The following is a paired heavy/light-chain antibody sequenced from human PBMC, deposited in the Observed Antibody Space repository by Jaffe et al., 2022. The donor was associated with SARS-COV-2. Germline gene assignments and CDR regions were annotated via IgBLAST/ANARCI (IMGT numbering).Light chain of an antibody. Sequence: DIVMTQSPDSLAVSLGETATINCKSSQYVLYSSNNKNFLAWYQQKPGQPPKLLIYWASTRESGVPDRFSGSGSGTDFTLTISTLQAEDVAVYYCQQYYSTPYTFGQGTKLEIK. V-gene: IGKV4-1*01. J-gene: IGKJ2*01. CDR2: WAS. CDR3: QQYYSTPYT. CDR1: QYVLYSSNNKNF.
Heavy chain of an antibody. D-gene: IGHD3-10*01. Sequence: EVQLLESGGGLVQPGGSLRLSCAASGFTFSGYAMSWVRQAPGKGLEWVSAISVSSGSTYYADSVKGRFAISRDNSKNTLYLQMNSLRAEDTAVYYCAKPYGSGGYNYWGQGTLVTVSS. V-gene: IGHV3-23*01. CDR1: GFTFSGYA. CDR2: ISVSSGST. J-gene: IGHJ4*02. CDR3: AKPYGSGGYNY.